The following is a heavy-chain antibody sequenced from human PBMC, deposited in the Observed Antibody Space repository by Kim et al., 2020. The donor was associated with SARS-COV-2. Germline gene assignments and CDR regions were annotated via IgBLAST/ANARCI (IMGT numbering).Heavy chain of an antibody. CDR3: ARNRRRRYCSSTSCPGWFDP. D-gene: IGHD2-2*01. J-gene: IGHJ5*02. Sequence: GESLKISCKGSGYSLTSYWIGWVRQMPGKGLEWMGIIYPGDSDTRYSPSFQGQVTISADKSISTAYLQWSSLKASDTAMYYCARNRRRRYCSSTSCPGWFDPWGQGTLVTVSS. CDR2: IYPGDSDT. V-gene: IGHV5-51*01. CDR1: GYSLTSYW.